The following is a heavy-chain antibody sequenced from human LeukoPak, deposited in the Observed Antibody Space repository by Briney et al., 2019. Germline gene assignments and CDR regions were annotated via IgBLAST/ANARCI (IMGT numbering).Heavy chain of an antibody. CDR2: ISYDGSNK. Sequence: GGSLRLSCAASGFTFSSYGMHWVRQAPGKGLEGVAVISYDGSNKYYADSVKGRFTISRDDSKNTLYLQMNSLRAEDTAVYYCAKDWAAAGTGYYYYYYGMDVWGQGTTVTVSS. CDR3: AKDWAAAGTGYYYYYYGMDV. V-gene: IGHV3-30*18. J-gene: IGHJ6*02. D-gene: IGHD6-13*01. CDR1: GFTFSSYG.